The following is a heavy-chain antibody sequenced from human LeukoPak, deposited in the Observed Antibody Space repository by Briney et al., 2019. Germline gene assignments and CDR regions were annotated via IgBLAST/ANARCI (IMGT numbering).Heavy chain of an antibody. V-gene: IGHV4-31*03. CDR3: ARSEGLGSYLGEGGPVDH. D-gene: IGHD3-10*01. CDR1: GDSIITGYY. J-gene: IGHJ4*02. Sequence: PSETLSLTCTVSGDSIITGYYWSRIRQHPGKGLEWIGYIYFSGSTYYNPSLKSRLTISIDTSKNQFSLKLNSVTAADTAVYYCARSEGLGSYLGEGGPVDHWGQGILVTVSS. CDR2: IYFSGST.